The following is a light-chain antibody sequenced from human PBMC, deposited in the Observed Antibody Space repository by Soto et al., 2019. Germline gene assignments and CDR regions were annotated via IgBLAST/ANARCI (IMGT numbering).Light chain of an antibody. CDR2: EVS. CDR1: SSDVGAYNY. J-gene: IGLJ1*01. Sequence: QSVLTHPASVSGSPGQSITISCTGTSSDVGAYNYVSWYQQHPGKVPKLMIYEVSNRPSGVSNRFSGSKSGNTASLTISGLQAEDEADYYCSSYTSSSPYVFGTGTKVTVL. V-gene: IGLV2-14*01. CDR3: SSYTSSSPYV.